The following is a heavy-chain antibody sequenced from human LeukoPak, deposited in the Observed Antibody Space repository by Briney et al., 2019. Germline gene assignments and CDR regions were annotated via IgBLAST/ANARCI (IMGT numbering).Heavy chain of an antibody. CDR3: TRGAGWLIDY. Sequence: SETLSLTCTVSGGSISSYYWSWIRQPPGKGLEWIGEINHSGSTNYKPSLKSRVTISVDTSKNQFSLKLNSVTTADTAVYYCTRGAGWLIDYWGQGILVTVSS. V-gene: IGHV4-59*01. J-gene: IGHJ4*02. CDR1: GGSISSYY. D-gene: IGHD3-16*01. CDR2: INHSGST.